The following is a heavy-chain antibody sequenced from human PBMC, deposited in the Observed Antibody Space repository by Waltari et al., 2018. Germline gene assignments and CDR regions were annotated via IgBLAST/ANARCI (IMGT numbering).Heavy chain of an antibody. CDR3: AKSRVAAPQRGFAFDI. J-gene: IGHJ3*02. CDR1: GFTFDDYA. CDR2: ISWSGGNT. D-gene: IGHD6-6*01. V-gene: IGHV3-43D*04. Sequence: EVQLVESGGVVVQSGGSLRLGCGACGFTFDDYAMHWVRQAPGKGLEWVSLISWSGGNTYYADSVRGRFTLSGDNSKNSLYLQINSLRAEDTALYYCAKSRVAAPQRGFAFDIWAPGPMVTVSS.